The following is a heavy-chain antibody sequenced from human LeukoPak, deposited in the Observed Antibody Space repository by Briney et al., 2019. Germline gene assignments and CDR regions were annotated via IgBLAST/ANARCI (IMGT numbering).Heavy chain of an antibody. CDR3: AXXXXXXQXXXXXXXXDY. CDR2: INHSGST. J-gene: IGHJ4*02. V-gene: IGHV4-34*01. Sequence: XAXYXXSFXXYYWSWIRQPPGKGLEWIGEINHSGSTNYNPSLKSRVTISVDTSKNQFSLKLSSVTAADTAGYYCAXXXXXXQXXXXXXXXDYWGXXTLVTVSS. CDR1: XXSFXXYY.